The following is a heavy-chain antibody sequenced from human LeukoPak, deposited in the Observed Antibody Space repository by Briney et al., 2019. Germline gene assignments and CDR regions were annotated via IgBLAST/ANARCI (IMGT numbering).Heavy chain of an antibody. CDR1: GGSISSYY. CDR3: AREGARYSFDY. D-gene: IGHD3-9*01. V-gene: IGHV4-59*01. J-gene: IGHJ4*02. CDR2: IYYSGST. Sequence: PSETLSLTCTVSGGSISSYYWSWLRQPPGKGLERIGYIYYSGSTNYNPSLKSRVTISVDTSKNQFSLKLSTVTAADTAVYYCAREGARYSFDYWGQGTLVTVSS.